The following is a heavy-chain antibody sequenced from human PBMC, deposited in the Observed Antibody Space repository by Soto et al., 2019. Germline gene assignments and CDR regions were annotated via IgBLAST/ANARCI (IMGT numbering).Heavy chain of an antibody. D-gene: IGHD6-13*01. CDR3: ARGPAAGASYYYYGMDV. CDR1: GFTFSSYS. CDR2: ISSSSSYI. J-gene: IGHJ6*02. Sequence: PGWALRLSCAAAGFTFSSYSMNWVRQAPGKGLEWVSSISSSSSYIYYADSVKGRFTISRDNAKNSLYLQMNSLRAEDTAVYYCARGPAAGASYYYYGMDVWGQGTTVTVSS. V-gene: IGHV3-21*01.